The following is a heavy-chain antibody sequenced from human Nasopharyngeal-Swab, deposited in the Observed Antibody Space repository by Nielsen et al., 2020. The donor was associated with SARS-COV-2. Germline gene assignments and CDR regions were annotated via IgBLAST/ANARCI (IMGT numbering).Heavy chain of an antibody. V-gene: IGHV4-34*01. Sequence: SETLSLTCAVYGGSFSGYHWSWIRQPPGKGLEWIGEIHHSGSTNYNPSLKSRVTISVDTSKNQFSLKLSSVTAADTAVYYCARLGFGETNDYWGQGTLVTASS. CDR1: GGSFSGYH. J-gene: IGHJ4*02. CDR3: ARLGFGETNDY. CDR2: IHHSGST. D-gene: IGHD3-10*01.